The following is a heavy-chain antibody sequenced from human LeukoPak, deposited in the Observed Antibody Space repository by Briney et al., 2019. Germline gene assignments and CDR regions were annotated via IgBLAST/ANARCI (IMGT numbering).Heavy chain of an antibody. D-gene: IGHD3-22*01. CDR1: EFTFSSYS. CDR2: ISRSSSYI. CDR3: ARDRPDYYDSSGYFPDGMDV. J-gene: IGHJ6*02. V-gene: IGHV3-21*01. Sequence: GGSQRLSCAASEFTFSSYSMNWVRQAPGKGLEWVSSISRSSSYIYYADSVKGRFTISRDNAKNSLYLQMNSLRAEDTAVYYCARDRPDYYDSSGYFPDGMDVWGQGTTVTVSS.